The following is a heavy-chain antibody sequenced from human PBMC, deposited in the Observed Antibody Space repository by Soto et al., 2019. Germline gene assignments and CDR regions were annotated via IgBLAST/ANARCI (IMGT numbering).Heavy chain of an antibody. D-gene: IGHD1-1*01. J-gene: IGHJ4*02. Sequence: EIQLSQSGGGFVQPGGSLRLSCAGTGFNLRTHGMSWVRQAPGRGLEWVASFSGRADDTWHADSLKGRFTISRDNSKNTLYLQMDRLRGDDTALYYCAGHGGYSYFGQGTLVTVSA. CDR1: GFNLRTHG. V-gene: IGHV3-23*01. CDR3: AGHGGYSY. CDR2: FSGRADDT.